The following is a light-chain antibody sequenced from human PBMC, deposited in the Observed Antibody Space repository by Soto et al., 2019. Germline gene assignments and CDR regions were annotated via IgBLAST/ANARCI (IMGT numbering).Light chain of an antibody. CDR1: QGISSD. CDR3: QQHNTYPLT. CDR2: DGS. V-gene: IGKV1-5*01. Sequence: DIQMTQSPSPLSASVGDRVTITCRASQGISSDLAWYQQKPGKAPQLLIYDGSSFESVVPLRFSGSGSGTDFTLTISSLQPEDFATYYCQQHNTYPLTFGGGTKVEIK. J-gene: IGKJ4*02.